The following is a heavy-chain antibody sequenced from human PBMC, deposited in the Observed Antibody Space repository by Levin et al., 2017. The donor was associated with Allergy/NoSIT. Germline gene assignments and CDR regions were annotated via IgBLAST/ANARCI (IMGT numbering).Heavy chain of an antibody. CDR1: GGSFSGYY. Sequence: SETLSLTCAVYGGSFSGYYWSWIRQPPGKGLEWIGEINHSGSTNYNPSLKSRVTISVDTSKNQFSLKLSSVTAADTAVYYCAAGRAYYYYGMDVWGQGTTVTVSS. D-gene: IGHD6-13*01. CDR3: AAGRAYYYYGMDV. CDR2: INHSGST. V-gene: IGHV4-34*01. J-gene: IGHJ6*02.